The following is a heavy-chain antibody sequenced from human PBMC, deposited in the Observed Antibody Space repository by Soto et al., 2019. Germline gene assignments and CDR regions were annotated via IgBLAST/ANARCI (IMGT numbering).Heavy chain of an antibody. CDR1: GFTFSSYA. J-gene: IGHJ4*02. CDR3: AREDSGGPFDY. D-gene: IGHD6-25*01. V-gene: IGHV3-30-3*01. Sequence: QVQLVESGGGVVQPGRSLRLSCAASGFTFSSYAMHWVRQAPGKGLEWVAVISYDGSNKYYADSVKGRFTISRDNSKNTLYLQMNSLRAEDTAVYYCAREDSGGPFDYWGQGTLVTVSS. CDR2: ISYDGSNK.